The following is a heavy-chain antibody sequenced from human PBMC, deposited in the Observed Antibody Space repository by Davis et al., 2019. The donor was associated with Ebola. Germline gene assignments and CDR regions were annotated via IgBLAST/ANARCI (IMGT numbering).Heavy chain of an antibody. CDR1: GGPFSTYD. D-gene: IGHD1-26*01. J-gene: IGHJ4*02. CDR2: IIPMVGTA. CDR3: ARDLGRYDDH. Sequence: AASVKVSCKASGGPFSTYDINWVRQAPGQGLEWMGRIIPMVGTATYAQKFQGRVTITADKSTSTAYMEMSGLRSEDTAVYYCARDLGRYDDHWGQGTLVTVSS. V-gene: IGHV1-69*04.